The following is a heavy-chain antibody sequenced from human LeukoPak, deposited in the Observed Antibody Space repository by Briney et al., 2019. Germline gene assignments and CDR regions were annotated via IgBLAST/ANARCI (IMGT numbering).Heavy chain of an antibody. CDR2: ISWNSGSI. Sequence: GGSLRLSCAASGFTFDDYAMHWVRQAPGKGLEWVSGISWNSGSIGYADSVKGRFTISRDNAKNSLYLQMNSLRAEDTALYYCAVTNPLGYWGQGTLVTVSS. V-gene: IGHV3-9*01. D-gene: IGHD4-17*01. CDR1: GFTFDDYA. J-gene: IGHJ4*02. CDR3: AVTNPLGY.